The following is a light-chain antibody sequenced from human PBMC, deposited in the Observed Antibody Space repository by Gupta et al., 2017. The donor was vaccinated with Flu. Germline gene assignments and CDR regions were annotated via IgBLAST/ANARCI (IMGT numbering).Light chain of an antibody. V-gene: IGLV1-40*01. Sequence: SVLTQPPSVSGAPGHRVPISGTGSSSNIGAGYDVHWYQQLPGTAPKLLIYGNSNRPSGVPDRFSGSKSGTSASLAITGLQAEDEADYYCQSYDSSLSGWVFGGGTKLTVL. CDR2: GNS. CDR3: QSYDSSLSGWV. CDR1: SSNIGAGYD. J-gene: IGLJ3*02.